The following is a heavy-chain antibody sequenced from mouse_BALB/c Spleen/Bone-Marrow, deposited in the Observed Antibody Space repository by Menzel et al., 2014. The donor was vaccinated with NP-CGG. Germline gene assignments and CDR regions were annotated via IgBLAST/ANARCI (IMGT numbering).Heavy chain of an antibody. Sequence: VQLQQSGTELAKPGASVKMSCKASGYTFTTHWMHWVKPRPGQGLEWIGYINPSTGYTDYNQKFKDKATLTADKSSSTAYMQLISLTSEDSAVYYCVRSDYWGQGTTLTVSS. J-gene: IGHJ2*01. CDR3: VRSDY. CDR1: GYTFTTHW. V-gene: IGHV1-7*01. CDR2: INPSTGYT.